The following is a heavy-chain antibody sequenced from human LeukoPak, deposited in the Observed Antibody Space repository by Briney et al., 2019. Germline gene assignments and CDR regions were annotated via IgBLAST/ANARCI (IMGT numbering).Heavy chain of an antibody. CDR2: ISSSGSTI. CDR1: GFTFSSYE. Sequence: PGGSLRLSCAASGFTFSSYEMNWVRQAPGKGLEWVSYISSSGSTIYYADSVKGRFTISRDNAMNSLYLQMNSLRAEDTAVYYCARISSLAVAGINWGQGTLVTVSS. CDR3: ARISSLAVAGIN. D-gene: IGHD6-19*01. V-gene: IGHV3-48*03. J-gene: IGHJ4*02.